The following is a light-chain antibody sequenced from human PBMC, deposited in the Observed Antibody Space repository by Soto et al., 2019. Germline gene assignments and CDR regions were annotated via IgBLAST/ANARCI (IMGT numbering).Light chain of an antibody. CDR3: MQALQPPWT. CDR2: LGS. V-gene: IGKV2-28*01. J-gene: IGKJ1*01. Sequence: DFVMTQSPLSLPVTPGEPASISCTSSQSLLHTNGYTFLDWYLQKPGQSPQLLIYLGSNRASGVPHRFSGSGSDTNFTLKISSVEAEDVGVYYCMQALQPPWTVGQGTKVDI. CDR1: QSLLHTNGYTF.